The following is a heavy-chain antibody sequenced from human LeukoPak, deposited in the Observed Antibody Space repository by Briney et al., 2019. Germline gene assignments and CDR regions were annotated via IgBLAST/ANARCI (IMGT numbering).Heavy chain of an antibody. CDR2: VYYSGST. CDR1: GDSISSYY. Sequence: SETLSLTCTVSGDSISSYYWSWIRQPPGKGLEWIGYVYYSGSTNYNPSLKSRVTISVDTSKNQFSLKLSSVTAADTAVYYCARVYCTNGVCYNSRGWFDPWGQGTLVTVSS. CDR3: ARVYCTNGVCYNSRGWFDP. V-gene: IGHV4-59*01. D-gene: IGHD2-8*01. J-gene: IGHJ5*02.